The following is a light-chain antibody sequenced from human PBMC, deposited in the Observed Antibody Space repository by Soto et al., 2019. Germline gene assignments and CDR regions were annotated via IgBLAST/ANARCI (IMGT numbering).Light chain of an antibody. CDR2: GAS. CDR3: QHYYSSPPT. Sequence: AIRMTQFPSSFSASIGDRVTITCRASHDITSSLAWYQHIQGRAPKLLISGASNLQFGVPSRFSGSGSGTDFTLTISSLQSEDFAPYYCQHYYSSPPTFGQGTRVEMK. J-gene: IGKJ1*01. CDR1: HDITSS. V-gene: IGKV1-8*01.